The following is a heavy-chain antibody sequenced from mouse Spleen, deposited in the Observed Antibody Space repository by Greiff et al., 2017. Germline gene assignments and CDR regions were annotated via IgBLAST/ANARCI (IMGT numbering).Heavy chain of an antibody. CDR1: GYTFTSYW. V-gene: IGHV1-59*01. Sequence: QVQLQQPGAELVRPGTSVKLSCKASGYTFTSYWMHWVKQRPGQGLEWIGVIDPSDSYTNYNQKFKGKATLTVDTPSSTAYMQLSSLTSEDSAVYYCARDTGSSYAWFAYWGQGTLVTVSA. CDR3: ARDTGSSYAWFAY. CDR2: IDPSDSYT. D-gene: IGHD1-1*01. J-gene: IGHJ3*01.